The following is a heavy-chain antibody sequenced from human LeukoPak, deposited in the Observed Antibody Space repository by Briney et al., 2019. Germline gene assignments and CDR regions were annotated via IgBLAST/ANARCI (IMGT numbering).Heavy chain of an antibody. CDR3: ARHYEDAFDI. V-gene: IGHV4-30-2*01. CDR1: GGSISSCGYS. D-gene: IGHD4-17*01. Sequence: SETLSLTCVVSGGSISSCGYSWSWIPQPPGKGLEGIGYIYHSGSTYYNPSLKSRVTISVDRSKNQFSLKLSSVTAADTAVYYCARHYEDAFDIWGQGTMVTVSS. CDR2: IYHSGST. J-gene: IGHJ3*02.